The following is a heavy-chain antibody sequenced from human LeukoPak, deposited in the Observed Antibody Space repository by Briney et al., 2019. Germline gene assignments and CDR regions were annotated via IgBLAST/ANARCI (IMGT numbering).Heavy chain of an antibody. CDR2: TKEDGSEE. CDR3: ARDMGYCSSTSCYWLDYYYYGMDV. V-gene: IGHV3-7*03. J-gene: IGHJ6*02. CDR1: GFTFSNYW. Sequence: GGSLRLSCGASGFTFSNYWMSWVRQAPGKGLEWVANTKEDGSEEDYVDSVKGRFTISRDNAKNSLYLQMNSLRAEDTAVYYCARDMGYCSSTSCYWLDYYYYGMDVWGQGTTVTVSS. D-gene: IGHD2-2*01.